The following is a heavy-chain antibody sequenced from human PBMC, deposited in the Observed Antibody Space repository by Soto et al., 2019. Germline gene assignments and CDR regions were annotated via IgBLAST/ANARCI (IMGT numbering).Heavy chain of an antibody. J-gene: IGHJ4*02. CDR2: IYYSGST. D-gene: IGHD3-9*01. CDR1: GGSISSYY. V-gene: IGHV4-59*08. CDR3: ARHNRYYDILNGYSGPRHSFDY. Sequence: SETLSLTCTVSGGSISSYYWSWIRQPPGKGLEWIGYIYYSGSTNYNPSLKSRVTISVDTSKNQFSLKLSSVTAADTAVYYCARHNRYYDILNGYSGPRHSFDYWSQGTLDIVSS.